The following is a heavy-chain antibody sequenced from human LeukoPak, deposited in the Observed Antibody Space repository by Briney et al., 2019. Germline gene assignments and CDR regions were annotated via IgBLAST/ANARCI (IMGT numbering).Heavy chain of an antibody. Sequence: PGGSLRLSCAASGFTFSSYWMSWVRQAPGKGLEWVASIKQDGSEKYYVDSVKGRFTISRDNAKNSLYLQMNSLRAEDTAVYYCARDQIVVVPDQSYYYGMDVWGQGTTVTVSS. CDR3: ARDQIVVVPDQSYYYGMDV. CDR2: IKQDGSEK. D-gene: IGHD2-2*01. J-gene: IGHJ6*02. V-gene: IGHV3-7*01. CDR1: GFTFSSYW.